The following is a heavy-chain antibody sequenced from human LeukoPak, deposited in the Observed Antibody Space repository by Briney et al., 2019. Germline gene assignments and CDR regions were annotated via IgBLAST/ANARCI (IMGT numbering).Heavy chain of an antibody. CDR3: ASTMVRGVP. V-gene: IGHV3-9*01. J-gene: IGHJ5*02. CDR2: ISWNSGSI. D-gene: IGHD3-10*01. CDR1: GFTFDDYA. Sequence: GGSLRLSCAASGFTFDDYAMHWVRQGPGKGLEWVSGISWNSGSIDYADSVKGRFTISRDNAKNTLYLQMNSLRAEDTAVYYCASTMVRGVPRVRGTEDTVSS.